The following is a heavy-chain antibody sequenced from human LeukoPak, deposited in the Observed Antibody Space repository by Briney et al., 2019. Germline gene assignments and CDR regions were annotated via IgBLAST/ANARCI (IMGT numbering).Heavy chain of an antibody. CDR3: ARGVTPLPKTYYDFWSGYYWGETYYFDY. D-gene: IGHD3-3*01. Sequence: GGSLRLSCAASGFTFSSYSMMWVRQAPGKGLEWVSYISSSSSTIYYADSVKGRFTISRDNAKNSLYLQMDSLRAEDTAVYYCARGVTPLPKTYYDFWSGYYWGETYYFDYWGQGTLVTVSS. CDR2: ISSSSSTI. J-gene: IGHJ4*02. CDR1: GFTFSSYS. V-gene: IGHV3-48*01.